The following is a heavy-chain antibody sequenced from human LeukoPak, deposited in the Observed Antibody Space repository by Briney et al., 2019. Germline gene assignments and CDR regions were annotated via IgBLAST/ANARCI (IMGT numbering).Heavy chain of an antibody. CDR1: GGSFSGYY. CDR3: ARLPRDGYNYRLYFDL. D-gene: IGHD5-24*01. Sequence: SETLSLTCAVYGGSFSGYYWSWIRQPPGKGLEWIGEINHSGSTNYNPSLKSRVTISVDTSKNQLSLKLSSLTAGDPAVYYCARLPRDGYNYRLYFDLWGRGTLVTVSS. J-gene: IGHJ2*01. V-gene: IGHV4-34*01. CDR2: INHSGST.